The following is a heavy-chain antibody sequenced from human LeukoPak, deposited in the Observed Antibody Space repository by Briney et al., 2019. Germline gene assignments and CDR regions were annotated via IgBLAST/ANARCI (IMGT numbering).Heavy chain of an antibody. CDR1: GLTFSSYG. Sequence: PGRSLTLSCAPSGLTFSSYGVHWVRHAPGKGLEWVAFIWYDGINKYYADPVKGRFTISRDDSKNTLYLERNSLRADDTAVYYCARDAGERWTVDFDYWGQGTLVTVSS. J-gene: IGHJ4*02. CDR3: ARDAGERWTVDFDY. D-gene: IGHD3/OR15-3a*01. V-gene: IGHV3-33*01. CDR2: IWYDGINK.